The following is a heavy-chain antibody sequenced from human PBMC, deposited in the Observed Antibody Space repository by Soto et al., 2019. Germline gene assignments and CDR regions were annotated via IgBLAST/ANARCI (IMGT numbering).Heavy chain of an antibody. D-gene: IGHD1-1*01. CDR2: IYYSGST. V-gene: IGHV4-59*01. J-gene: IGHJ6*02. CDR3: ARTTRGSSRTYSMDV. Sequence: PSETLSLTCTVSGGSISSYYWNWIRQPPGKGLEWIGYIYYSGSTNYNPSLNRRGTISVDTSKNQFSLTLNSVTAADTAVYYCARTTRGSSRTYSMDVWGQGTTVTVSS. CDR1: GGSISSYY.